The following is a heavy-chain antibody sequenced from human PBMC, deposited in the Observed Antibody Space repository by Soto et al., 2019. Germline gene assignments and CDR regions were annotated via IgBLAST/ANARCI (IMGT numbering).Heavy chain of an antibody. CDR2: INHSGST. D-gene: IGHD1-7*01. J-gene: IGHJ4*02. Sequence: SETLSLTCAVYGGSFSGYYWSWIRQPPGKGLEWIGEINHSGSTNYNLSLKSRVTISVDTSKNQFSLKLSSVTAADTAVYYCARGRTFGYWGQGTLVTVSS. CDR1: GGSFSGYY. V-gene: IGHV4-34*01. CDR3: ARGRTFGY.